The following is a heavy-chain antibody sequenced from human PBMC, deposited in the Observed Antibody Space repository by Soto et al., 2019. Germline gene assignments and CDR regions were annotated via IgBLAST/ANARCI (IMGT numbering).Heavy chain of an antibody. J-gene: IGHJ4*02. CDR2: ISSSGSTI. V-gene: IGHV3-11*01. D-gene: IGHD3-9*01. CDR1: GFTFSDYY. CDR3: ARDGPGIRYLDPFDY. Sequence: GGSLRLSCAASGFTFSDYYMSWIRQAPGKGLEWVSYISSSGSTIYYADAVKGRFTISRDNAKNSLYLQMNSRRAEDTAVYYCARDGPGIRYLDPFDYWGQGTLVTVSS.